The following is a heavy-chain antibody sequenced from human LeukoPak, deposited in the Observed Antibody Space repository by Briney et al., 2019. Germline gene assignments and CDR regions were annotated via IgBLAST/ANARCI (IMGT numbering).Heavy chain of an antibody. D-gene: IGHD3-3*01. CDR2: ISWNSGSI. CDR3: AKDGSSNDFWSGYRGWFDP. CDR1: GFTFDDYA. V-gene: IGHV3-9*01. Sequence: QAGRSLRLSCAASGFTFDDYAMHWVRQAPGKGLEWVSGISWNSGSIGYADSVKGRFTISRDNAKNSLYLQMNSLRAEDTALYYCAKDGSSNDFWSGYRGWFDPWGQGTLVTVSS. J-gene: IGHJ5*02.